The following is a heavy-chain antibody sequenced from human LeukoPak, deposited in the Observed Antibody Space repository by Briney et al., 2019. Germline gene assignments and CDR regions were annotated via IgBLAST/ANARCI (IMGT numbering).Heavy chain of an antibody. Sequence: SETLSLTCAVYGGSFSGYYWSWLRQPPRKGLEWIGEINHSGSTNYNPSLKSRVTISVDTSKNQFSLKLSSVTAADTAVYYCARGPYSYGINWFDPWGQGTLVTVSS. CDR1: GGSFSGYY. CDR3: ARGPYSYGINWFDP. V-gene: IGHV4-34*01. D-gene: IGHD5-18*01. J-gene: IGHJ5*02. CDR2: INHSGST.